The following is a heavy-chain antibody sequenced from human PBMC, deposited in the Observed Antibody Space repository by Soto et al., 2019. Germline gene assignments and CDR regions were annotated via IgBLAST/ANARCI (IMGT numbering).Heavy chain of an antibody. Sequence: PGGSLRLSCAASGLTISNKHLSWVRQAPGKGLEWVSTTYSGGSTYYADSVKGRFTISRDNSKNTLSLQMNSLRAEDTAVYYCARADRSAFDIWGQGTMVTVSS. J-gene: IGHJ3*02. V-gene: IGHV3-66*01. CDR1: GLTISNKH. CDR3: ARADRSAFDI. CDR2: TYSGGST.